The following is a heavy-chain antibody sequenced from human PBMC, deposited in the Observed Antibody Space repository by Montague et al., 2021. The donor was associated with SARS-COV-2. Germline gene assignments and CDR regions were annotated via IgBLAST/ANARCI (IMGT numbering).Heavy chain of an antibody. CDR3: ARYYVSGNYGFDL. CDR1: GFTLRSYW. D-gene: IGHD3-10*01. Sequence: SLRLSCAASGFTLRSYWMHWVRQAPGKGLVWVSRINSDGSNTNYADSVKGRFTISRDNAKNTLYLQMISLRAEDTAVYYCARYYVSGNYGFDLWGQGTMVTVSS. CDR2: INSDGSNT. V-gene: IGHV3-74*01. J-gene: IGHJ3*01.